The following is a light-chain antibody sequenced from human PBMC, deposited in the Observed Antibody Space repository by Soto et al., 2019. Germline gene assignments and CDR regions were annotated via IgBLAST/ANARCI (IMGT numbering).Light chain of an antibody. Sequence: QSVLTQPPSVPGAPGQRVTISCTGSRANIGAGYHVHWYQQLPGTAPKLLIFDNNNRPSGVPDRFSGSKSGTSASLAITGLQAEDEDDYYCQSYPSSLSGSEVFGGGTKVTVL. V-gene: IGLV1-40*01. CDR3: QSYPSSLSGSEV. J-gene: IGLJ2*01. CDR1: RANIGAGYH. CDR2: DNN.